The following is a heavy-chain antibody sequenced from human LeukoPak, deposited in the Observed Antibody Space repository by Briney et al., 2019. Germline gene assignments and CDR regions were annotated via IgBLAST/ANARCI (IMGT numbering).Heavy chain of an antibody. Sequence: GGSLRLSCAASGFTFTNHGMSWVRQALGKGLEWVSAITGSGDRTYYADSVKGRFTISRDNSKNTLYLQMNSLRAEDTALYYCAKDRMDPVNYWGQGTLVTVSS. CDR3: AKDRMDPVNY. J-gene: IGHJ4*02. CDR1: GFTFTNHG. CDR2: ITGSGDRT. V-gene: IGHV3-23*01. D-gene: IGHD2-2*03.